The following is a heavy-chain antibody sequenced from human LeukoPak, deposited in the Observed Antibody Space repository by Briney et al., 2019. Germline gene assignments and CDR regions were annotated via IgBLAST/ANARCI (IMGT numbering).Heavy chain of an antibody. V-gene: IGHV3-23*01. D-gene: IGHD5-18*01. Sequence: GGSLRLSCAASGFTFSTYGITWVRQAPGKGLEWVSAISGRADLTFYADSVKGRFTISRDNSKNTLYLQMNSLRAEDTAVYYCALDPHTAMVDYWGQGTLVTVSS. CDR3: ALDPHTAMVDY. CDR2: ISGRADLT. CDR1: GFTFSTYG. J-gene: IGHJ4*02.